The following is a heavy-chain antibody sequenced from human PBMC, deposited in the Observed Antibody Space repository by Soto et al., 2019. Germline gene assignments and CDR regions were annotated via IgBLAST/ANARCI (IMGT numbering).Heavy chain of an antibody. J-gene: IGHJ6*02. D-gene: IGHD6-13*01. V-gene: IGHV1-69*13. CDR2: IIPIFDTA. CDR1: GGTFSSYA. Sequence: GASVKVSCKASGGTFSSYAISWVRQAPGQGLEWMGGIIPIFDTANYAQKFQGRVTITADESTSTAYMELSSLRSEDTAVYYCASCGVIAAAVSGYYGMDVWGQGTTVTVSS. CDR3: ASCGVIAAAVSGYYGMDV.